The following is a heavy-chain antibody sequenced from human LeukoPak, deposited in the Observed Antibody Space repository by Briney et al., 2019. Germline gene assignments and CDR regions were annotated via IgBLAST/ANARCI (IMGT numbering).Heavy chain of an antibody. CDR1: GGSISSGTYY. D-gene: IGHD5-18*01. CDR2: IYYSGST. J-gene: IGHJ6*03. Sequence: SQTLSLTCTVSGGSISSGTYYWSWIRQPAGKGLEWIGYIYYSGSTNYNPSLKSRVTISVDTSKNQFSLKLSSVTAADTAVYYCAREAAMVTFRNYYYMDVWGKGTTVTISS. V-gene: IGHV4-61*10. CDR3: AREAAMVTFRNYYYMDV.